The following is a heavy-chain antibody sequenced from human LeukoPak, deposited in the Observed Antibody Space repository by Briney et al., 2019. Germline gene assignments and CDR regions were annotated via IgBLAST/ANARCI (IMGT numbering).Heavy chain of an antibody. CDR2: ISSGGTTI. D-gene: IGHD6-13*01. V-gene: IGHV3-48*03. Sequence: AGGSLRLSCAASGFTFSTFAMSWVRQAPGKGLEWVSYISSGGTTIYYADSVKGRFTFSRDNAKNSLYLQMNSLRAEDTAVYYCARSGSSWYYFDCWGQGTLVTVSS. CDR1: GFTFSTFA. CDR3: ARSGSSWYYFDC. J-gene: IGHJ4*02.